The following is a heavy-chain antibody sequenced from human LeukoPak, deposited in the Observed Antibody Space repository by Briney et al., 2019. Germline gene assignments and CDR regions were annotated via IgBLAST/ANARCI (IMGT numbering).Heavy chain of an antibody. CDR2: INSDGSST. J-gene: IGHJ4*02. D-gene: IGHD5-12*01. Sequence: SGGSLRLSCAASGFTFSSYWMHWVRHAPGKGLVWVSRINSDGSSTNYADSVKGRFTISRDNAKNTLYLQMNSLRAEDTAVYYCTTEGIVATIVPDYWGQGTLVTVSS. V-gene: IGHV3-74*01. CDR3: TTEGIVATIVPDY. CDR1: GFTFSSYW.